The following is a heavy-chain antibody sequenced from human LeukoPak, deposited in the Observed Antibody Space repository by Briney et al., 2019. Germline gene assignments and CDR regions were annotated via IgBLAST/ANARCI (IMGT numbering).Heavy chain of an antibody. CDR3: AKGGSFNWFDP. Sequence: PGGSLRLSCAASGFTFSDYAMTWVRQAPGKGLEWVSVISGSGDTTHFADSVKDRFAISRENSKNTLYLQMNSLRAEDTAVYYCAKGGSFNWFDPWGQGTLVTVSS. V-gene: IGHV3-23*01. CDR2: ISGSGDTT. D-gene: IGHD2-15*01. CDR1: GFTFSDYA. J-gene: IGHJ5*02.